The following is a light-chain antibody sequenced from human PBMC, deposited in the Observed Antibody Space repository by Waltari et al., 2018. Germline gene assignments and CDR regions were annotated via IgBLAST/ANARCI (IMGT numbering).Light chain of an antibody. CDR2: RAF. J-gene: IGKJ4*01. CDR3: QQHDNSPPLT. V-gene: IGKV1-33*01. CDR1: QGISNW. Sequence: DIQMTQSPSSLSASVVDRLTITCRPSQGISNWLAWYQQKPGKAPKLLICRAFNLETGVPSRFSGSGSGTDFTLTISSLQPADIATYYCQQHDNSPPLTFGGGTKVEIK.